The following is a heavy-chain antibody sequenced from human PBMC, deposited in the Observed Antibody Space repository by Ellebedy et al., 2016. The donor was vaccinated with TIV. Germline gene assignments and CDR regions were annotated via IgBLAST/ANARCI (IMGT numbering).Heavy chain of an antibody. D-gene: IGHD2-15*01. J-gene: IGHJ4*02. V-gene: IGHV3-48*04. CDR2: ISSSSSTI. CDR1: GFTFSSYS. CDR3: ARDGYCSGGSCLDY. Sequence: GESLKISCAASGFTFSSYSMNWVRQAPGKGLEWVSYISSSSSTIYYADSVKGRFTISRDNAKNSLYLQMNSLRAEDTAVYYCARDGYCSGGSCLDYWGQGTLVTVSS.